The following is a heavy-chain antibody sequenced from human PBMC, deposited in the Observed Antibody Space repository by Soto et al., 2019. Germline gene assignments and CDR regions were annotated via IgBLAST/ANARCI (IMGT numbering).Heavy chain of an antibody. V-gene: IGHV3-30-3*01. D-gene: IGHD4-4*01. CDR3: ARGSLPTVGWLLAGAFDY. CDR2: ISYDGSNK. J-gene: IGHJ4*02. CDR1: GFTFSSYA. Sequence: PGGSLRLSCASSGFTFSSYAMHLVRQAPGKGLEWVAVISYDGSNKYYADSVKGRFTISRDNSKNTLYLQMNSLRAEDTAVYYCARGSLPTVGWLLAGAFDYWGQGTLVTVSS.